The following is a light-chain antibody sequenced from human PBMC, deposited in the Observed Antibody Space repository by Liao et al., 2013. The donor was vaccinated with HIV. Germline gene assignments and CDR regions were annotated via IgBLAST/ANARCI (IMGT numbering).Light chain of an antibody. J-gene: IGLJ3*02. CDR1: NIGRKS. CDR3: QVWLSTSDQSV. CDR2: YDS. Sequence: SYVLTQPPSVSVAPGETASVTCGGDNIGRKSVHWYQQKAGQAPVLVISYDSDRPSGIPERISGSNSGNTATLTISRVEAGDEADYYCQVWLSTSDQSVFGGGTKLTVL. V-gene: IGLV3-21*04.